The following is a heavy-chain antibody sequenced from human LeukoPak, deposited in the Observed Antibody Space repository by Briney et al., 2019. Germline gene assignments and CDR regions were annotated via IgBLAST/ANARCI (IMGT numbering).Heavy chain of an antibody. D-gene: IGHD6-19*01. CDR2: MFHSGST. J-gene: IGHJ3*01. Sequence: GSLRLSCAASGFTFNSYAMNWVRQAPGKGLEWIASMFHSGSTYYNPSLKSRVTMSVDTSKNQFSLRLSSVTAADTAVYYCARETEKQWQYWGQGTTVSVSS. CDR1: GFTFNSYA. CDR3: ARETEKQWQY. V-gene: IGHV4-38-2*02.